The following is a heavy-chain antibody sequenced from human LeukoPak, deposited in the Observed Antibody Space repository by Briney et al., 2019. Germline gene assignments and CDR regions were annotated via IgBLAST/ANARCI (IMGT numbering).Heavy chain of an antibody. CDR3: TTSHRGV. Sequence: PGGSLRLSCAASGFTFSSSAMNWARQAPGKGLEWVGRIKSKTDGGTTDHAEPVKGRFTISRDDSRNMLYLQMNSLKTEDTAVYYCTTSHRGVWGQGTMVTVSS. V-gene: IGHV3-15*07. CDR1: GFTFSSSA. CDR2: IKSKTDGGTT. J-gene: IGHJ3*01.